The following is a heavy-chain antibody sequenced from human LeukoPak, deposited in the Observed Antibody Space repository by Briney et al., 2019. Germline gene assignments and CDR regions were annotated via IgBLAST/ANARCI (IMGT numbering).Heavy chain of an antibody. CDR3: ARRSRWFYGDYYFDY. D-gene: IGHD4-17*01. Sequence: SETLSLTCAVYGGSFSGYYWSWIRQPPGKGLESIGEINHSGSTNYNPSLKSRVTISVDTSKNQFSLKLSSVTAADTAVYYCARRSRWFYGDYYFDYWGQGTLVTVSS. J-gene: IGHJ4*02. V-gene: IGHV4-34*01. CDR2: INHSGST. CDR1: GGSFSGYY.